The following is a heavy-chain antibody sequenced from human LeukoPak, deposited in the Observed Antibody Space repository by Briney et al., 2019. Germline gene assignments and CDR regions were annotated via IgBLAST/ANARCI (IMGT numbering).Heavy chain of an antibody. D-gene: IGHD3-10*01. CDR2: IYHSGST. Sequence: PSQTLSLTCAVSGGSISSGGYSWSWIRQPPGKGLEWIGYIYHSGSTYYNPSLKSRVTISVDRSKNQFSLKLSSVTAADTAVYYCARSMVRGVIMSNWFDPWGQGTLVTVSS. CDR3: ARSMVRGVIMSNWFDP. V-gene: IGHV4-30-2*01. CDR1: GGSISSGGYS. J-gene: IGHJ5*02.